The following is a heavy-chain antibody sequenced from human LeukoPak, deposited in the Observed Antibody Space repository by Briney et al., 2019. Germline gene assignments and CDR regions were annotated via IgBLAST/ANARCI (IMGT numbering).Heavy chain of an antibody. CDR3: AREQEKGGSYGGDGMDV. V-gene: IGHV3-33*01. J-gene: IGHJ6*02. CDR1: GFTFSSYG. Sequence: GGSLRLSCAASGFTFSSYGMHWVRQAPGKGLEWVAVIWYDGSNKYYADSVKGRFTISRDNSKNTLYLQMNSLRAEDTAVYYCAREQEKGGSYGGDGMDVWGQGTTVTVSS. CDR2: IWYDGSNK. D-gene: IGHD1-26*01.